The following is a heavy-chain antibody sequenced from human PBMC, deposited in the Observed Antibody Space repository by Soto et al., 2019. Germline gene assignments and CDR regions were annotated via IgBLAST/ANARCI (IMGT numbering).Heavy chain of an antibody. CDR1: GFTFSSYE. D-gene: IGHD2-8*01. J-gene: IGHJ4*02. CDR2: ISSSGSTI. V-gene: IGHV3-48*03. CDR3: AREAQGWSNSYYFDY. Sequence: EVQLVESGGGLVQPGGSLRLSCAASGFTFSSYEMNWVRQAPGKGLEWVSYISSSGSTIYYADSVKGRFTISRDNAKNSLYLQMNSLRAEDTAVYYCAREAQGWSNSYYFDYWGQGTLVTVSS.